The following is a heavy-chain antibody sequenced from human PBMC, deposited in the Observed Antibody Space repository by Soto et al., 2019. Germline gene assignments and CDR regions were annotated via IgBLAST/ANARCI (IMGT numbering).Heavy chain of an antibody. CDR1: GYDFARTW. Sequence: PRESLKISCQASGYDFARTWIGWVRQLPGKGLDWLGIIYPGDSETRYSPSFRGQVTFSVDMSISTAYLQWSSLKTSDIAIYYCARLVGAYDSYFDHWGQGTRVTVSS. D-gene: IGHD5-12*01. J-gene: IGHJ4*02. CDR2: IYPGDSET. CDR3: ARLVGAYDSYFDH. V-gene: IGHV5-51*01.